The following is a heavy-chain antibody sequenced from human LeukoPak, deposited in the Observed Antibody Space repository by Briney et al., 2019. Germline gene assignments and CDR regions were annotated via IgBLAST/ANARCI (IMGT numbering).Heavy chain of an antibody. V-gene: IGHV4-39*01. CDR2: IYYSGST. CDR1: CGSISSSSYY. Sequence: SETLSLTCTVSCGSISSSSYYWGWIRQPPGKGLEWIGSIYYSGSTYYNPSLKSRVTISVDTSKNQFSLKLSSVTAADTAVYYCARHAYYYDSSGYFFDYWGQGTLVTVSS. CDR3: ARHAYYYDSSGYFFDY. J-gene: IGHJ4*02. D-gene: IGHD3-22*01.